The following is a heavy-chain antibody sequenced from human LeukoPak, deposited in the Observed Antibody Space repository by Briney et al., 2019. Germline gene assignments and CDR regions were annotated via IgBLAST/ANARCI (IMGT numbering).Heavy chain of an antibody. Sequence: GGSLRLSCAASGFTFSSYWMSWVRQAPGKGLEWVANIKQDGSEKYYVDSVKGRFTISRDNAKNSLYLQMNSLRAEDTAVYYCAKAGPKVVITFVSAFDIWGQGTMVTVSS. CDR1: GFTFSSYW. J-gene: IGHJ3*02. V-gene: IGHV3-7*01. CDR2: IKQDGSEK. D-gene: IGHD3-22*01. CDR3: AKAGPKVVITFVSAFDI.